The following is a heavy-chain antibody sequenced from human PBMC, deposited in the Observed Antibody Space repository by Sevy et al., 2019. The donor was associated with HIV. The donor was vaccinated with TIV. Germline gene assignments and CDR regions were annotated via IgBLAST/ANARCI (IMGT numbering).Heavy chain of an antibody. D-gene: IGHD1-26*01. V-gene: IGHV4-59*08. CDR3: AGENAWGRGYS. CDR2: IYYNGHI. J-gene: IGHJ4*02. Sequence: SETLSLTCTVSGGSITSLYWNWIRQPPEKGLEWIASIYYNGHINYNPSLKSRVTLSLDTSKNQLSLRLSSVTAADTAMYYCAGENAWGRGYSWGQGTLVTVSS. CDR1: GGSITSLY.